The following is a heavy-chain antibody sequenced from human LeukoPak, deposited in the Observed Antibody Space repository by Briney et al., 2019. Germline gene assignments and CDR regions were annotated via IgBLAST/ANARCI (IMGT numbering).Heavy chain of an antibody. J-gene: IGHJ6*03. Sequence: SETLSLTCTVSGGSISSSSYYWGWIRQPPGKGLEWIGSIYYSGSTYYNPSLKSRVTISVDKSKNQFSLKLSSVTAADTAVYYCARGVSSSWYSAGYYYYYMDVWGKGTTVTISS. CDR3: ARGVSSSWYSAGYYYYYMDV. D-gene: IGHD6-13*01. CDR2: IYYSGST. CDR1: GGSISSSSYY. V-gene: IGHV4-39*07.